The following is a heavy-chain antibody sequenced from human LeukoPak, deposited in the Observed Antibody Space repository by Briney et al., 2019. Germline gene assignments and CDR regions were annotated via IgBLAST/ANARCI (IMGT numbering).Heavy chain of an antibody. CDR2: IYYTGNT. CDR3: AGNWNYGYDY. Sequence: SETLSLTCTVSGGSISNYYWNWIRQPPGKGLEWIGYIYYTGNTNYNPSLKSRVTISVDTSKNQFSLKLSSVTAADTAVYYCAGNWNYGYDYWGQGTLVTVSS. V-gene: IGHV4-59*08. J-gene: IGHJ4*02. D-gene: IGHD1-7*01. CDR1: GGSISNYY.